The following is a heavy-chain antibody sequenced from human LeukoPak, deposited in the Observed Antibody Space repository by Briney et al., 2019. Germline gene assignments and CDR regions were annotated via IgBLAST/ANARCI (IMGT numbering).Heavy chain of an antibody. Sequence: PGGSLRLSCAASGFTFSSYSMNWVRQAPGKGLEWVSSISSSSSYIYYADSVKGRFTISRDNAKNSLYLQMNSLRAEDTAVYYCAREFDDMVRGGTIDYWGQGTLVTVSS. J-gene: IGHJ4*02. CDR1: GFTFSSYS. D-gene: IGHD3-10*01. V-gene: IGHV3-21*01. CDR2: ISSSSSYI. CDR3: AREFDDMVRGGTIDY.